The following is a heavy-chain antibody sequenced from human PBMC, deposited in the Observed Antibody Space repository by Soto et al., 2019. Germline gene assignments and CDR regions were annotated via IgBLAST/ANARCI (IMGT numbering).Heavy chain of an antibody. CDR3: AKQVVVAGYYYGMDV. D-gene: IGHD2-15*01. CDR1: GLTFSSYA. J-gene: IGHJ6*02. CDR2: ISGSGGST. Sequence: PGGSLRLSCAASGLTFSSYAMSWVRQAPGKGLEWVSAISGSGGSTYYADSVKGRFTISRDNSKNTLYLQMNSLRAEDTAVYYCAKQVVVAGYYYGMDVWGQGTTVTVS. V-gene: IGHV3-23*01.